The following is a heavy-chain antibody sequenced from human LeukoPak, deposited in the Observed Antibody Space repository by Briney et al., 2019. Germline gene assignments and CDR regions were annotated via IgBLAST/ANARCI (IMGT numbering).Heavy chain of an antibody. J-gene: IGHJ4*02. CDR2: INPNGGGT. Sequence: ASVKVSCKASGYTFTSYGISWVRQAPGQGLEWMGWINPNGGGTNYAQKFQGRVTMTRDTSISTAYMELSRLRSDDTAVYYCARVPGIAAAATYWGQGTLVTVSS. CDR3: ARVPGIAAAATY. D-gene: IGHD6-13*01. V-gene: IGHV1-2*02. CDR1: GYTFTSYG.